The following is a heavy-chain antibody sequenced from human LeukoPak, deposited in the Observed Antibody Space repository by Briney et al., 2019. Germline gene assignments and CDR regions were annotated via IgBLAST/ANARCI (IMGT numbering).Heavy chain of an antibody. Sequence: GGSLRLSCAASGFTSSSYNMKGARQAPGKGLEWVSSISSRSSYIFYADSVKGRFTISSDNAKKSLYLQMNSLSAEDTAVYYCASGVDYFDYWGQGTLVTVSS. J-gene: IGHJ4*02. D-gene: IGHD3-3*01. CDR3: ASGVDYFDY. V-gene: IGHV3-21*01. CDR2: ISSRSSYI. CDR1: GFTSSSYN.